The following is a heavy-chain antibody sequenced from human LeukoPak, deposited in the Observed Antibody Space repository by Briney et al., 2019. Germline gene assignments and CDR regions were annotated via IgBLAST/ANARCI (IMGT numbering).Heavy chain of an antibody. J-gene: IGHJ3*01. D-gene: IGHD2-8*01. V-gene: IGHV3-48*03. Sequence: GGSLRLSCAASGFTFSNEEMNWVRQAPGKGLEWVSFISGSGSTTYYADSVKGRFTISRDNAQTSLYLQMNSLRAEDTAVYYCARRIMGNTGHAFDFWGQGTMVTVSS. CDR3: ARRIMGNTGHAFDF. CDR1: GFTFSNEE. CDR2: ISGSGSTT.